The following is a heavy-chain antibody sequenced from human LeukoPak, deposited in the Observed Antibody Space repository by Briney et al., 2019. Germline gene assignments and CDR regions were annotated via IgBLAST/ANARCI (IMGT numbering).Heavy chain of an antibody. J-gene: IGHJ5*02. Sequence: SETLSLTCAVSGYSISSGYYWSWIRQPAGKGLEWIGRIYTSGSTNYNPSLKSRVTISVDTSKNQFSLKLSSVTAADTAVYYCARVGYSPLGWFDPWGQGTLVTVSS. CDR1: GYSISSGYY. V-gene: IGHV4-61*02. CDR2: IYTSGST. D-gene: IGHD5-18*01. CDR3: ARVGYSPLGWFDP.